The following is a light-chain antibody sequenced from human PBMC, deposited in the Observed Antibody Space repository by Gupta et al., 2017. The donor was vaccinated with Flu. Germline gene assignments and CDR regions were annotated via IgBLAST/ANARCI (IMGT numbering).Light chain of an antibody. Sequence: PSTLSASVGDRVTITCRASQSISSWLAWYQQKPGKAPKLLIYKASSLESGVPSRFSGSGSGTEFTLTISSLQPDDFATYYCQQYNSYAYTFGQGTKLEIK. CDR2: KAS. V-gene: IGKV1-5*03. CDR3: QQYNSYAYT. J-gene: IGKJ2*01. CDR1: QSISSW.